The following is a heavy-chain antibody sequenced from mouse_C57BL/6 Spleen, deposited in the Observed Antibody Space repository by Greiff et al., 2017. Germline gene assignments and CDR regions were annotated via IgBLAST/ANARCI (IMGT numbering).Heavy chain of an antibody. D-gene: IGHD2-4*01. CDR2: IYPSDSET. CDR3: ARHYDYDDFAY. Sequence: VQLQQPGAELVRPGSSVKLSCKASGYTFTSYWMDWVKQRPGQGLEWIGNIYPSDSETHYNQKFKDKATLTVDKSSSTAYMQLSSLTSEDSAVYYCARHYDYDDFAYWGQGTLVTVSA. CDR1: GYTFTSYW. V-gene: IGHV1-61*01. J-gene: IGHJ3*01.